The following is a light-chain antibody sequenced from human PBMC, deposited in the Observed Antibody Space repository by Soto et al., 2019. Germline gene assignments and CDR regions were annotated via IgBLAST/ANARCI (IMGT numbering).Light chain of an antibody. V-gene: IGLV4-60*03. CDR2: LEGSGSY. J-gene: IGLJ3*02. CDR3: ETWDSNTWV. CDR1: SGHSSYI. Sequence: QAVLTQSSSASASLGSSVKLTCTLSSGHSSYIIAWHQQQPGKAPRYLMKLEGSGSYNKGSGVPDRFSGSSSGADRYLTISPLQSEDEADYYCETWDSNTWVFGGGTKLTVL.